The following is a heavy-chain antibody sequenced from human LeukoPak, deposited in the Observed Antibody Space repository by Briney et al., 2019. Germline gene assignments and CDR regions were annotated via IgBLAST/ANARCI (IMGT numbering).Heavy chain of an antibody. CDR2: IIPIFGIA. CDR1: GGTFSSYA. V-gene: IGHV1-69*04. D-gene: IGHD3-22*01. CDR3: ARDYDSSSPFDY. J-gene: IGHJ4*02. Sequence: SVKVSCKASGGTFSSYAISWVRQAPGQGLEWMGRIIPIFGIANYAQKFQGRVTITADKSTSTAYMELSSLRSEDTAVYYCARDYDSSSPFDYWGQGTLVTVSS.